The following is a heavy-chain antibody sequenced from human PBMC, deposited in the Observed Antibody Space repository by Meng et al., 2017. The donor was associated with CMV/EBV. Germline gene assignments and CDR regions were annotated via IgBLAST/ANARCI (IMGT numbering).Heavy chain of an antibody. CDR2: ISGSGGST. Sequence: GGSLRLSCAASGFTFSSYAMSWVRQAPGKGLEWVSAISGSGGSTYYADCVKGRFTISRDNSKNTLYLQMNSLRAEDTAVYYCAKISGRTVSPYCSSTSCYTGRGYFDYWGQGTLVTVSS. J-gene: IGHJ4*02. CDR3: AKISGRTVSPYCSSTSCYTGRGYFDY. D-gene: IGHD2-2*02. CDR1: GFTFSSYA. V-gene: IGHV3-23*01.